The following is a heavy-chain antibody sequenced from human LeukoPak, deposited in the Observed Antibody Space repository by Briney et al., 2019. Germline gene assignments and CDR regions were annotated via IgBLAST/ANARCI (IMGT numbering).Heavy chain of an antibody. J-gene: IGHJ4*02. D-gene: IGHD3-10*01. CDR2: IYPGDSDT. CDR3: ARLVGSGGDYFDY. Sequence: HGESLKISCKGSGFTFSSYWIGWVRQMPGKGLEWMGIIYPGDSDTGYSPSFQGQVTISADKSISTAYLQWNSLKASDTAMYYCARLVGSGGDYFDYWGQGTLVTVSS. CDR1: GFTFSSYW. V-gene: IGHV5-51*01.